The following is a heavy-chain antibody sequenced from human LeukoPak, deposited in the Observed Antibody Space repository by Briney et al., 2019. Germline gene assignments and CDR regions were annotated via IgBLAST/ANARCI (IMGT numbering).Heavy chain of an antibody. CDR1: GYTFTSYD. CDR3: ARAGVAARPLSY. J-gene: IGHJ4*02. Sequence: GVSVKVSCKASGYTFTSYDINWVRQATGQGLEWMGWMNPNSGNTGYAQKFQGRVTMTRNTSISTAYMELSSLRSEDTAVYYCARAGVAARPLSYWGQGTLVTVSS. D-gene: IGHD6-6*01. CDR2: MNPNSGNT. V-gene: IGHV1-8*01.